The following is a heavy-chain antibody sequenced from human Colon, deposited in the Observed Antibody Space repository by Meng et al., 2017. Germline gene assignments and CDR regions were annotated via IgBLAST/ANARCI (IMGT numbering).Heavy chain of an antibody. Sequence: QVQLRESSPALVKPSGTLSLTSAFSGDSIPNLNCSAWVRQPPGKGLGWIGEIPHRGSSAYNPSLKSRVSMSIDKSKNQFSLKLTSVTAADTAVYHCLRGSGGSVWGQGTLVTFSS. CDR3: LRGSGGSV. J-gene: IGHJ1*01. CDR2: IPHRGSS. CDR1: GDSIPNLNC. D-gene: IGHD3-10*01. V-gene: IGHV4-4*02.